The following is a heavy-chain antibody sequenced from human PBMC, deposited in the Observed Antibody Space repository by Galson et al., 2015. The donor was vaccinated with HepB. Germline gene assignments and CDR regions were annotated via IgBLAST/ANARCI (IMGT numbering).Heavy chain of an antibody. CDR1: GGSINSGNYY. D-gene: IGHD2-2*01. Sequence: TLSLTCTVSGGSINSGNYYWSWIRQPAGKGLEWIGLIYTSESTNYNPSLKSRVTMSVDTSKNQFSLKLSSVTAADTAVYYCAAHCSSTSCYGVDHWGQGTLVTVSS. V-gene: IGHV4-61*02. CDR3: AAHCSSTSCYGVDH. J-gene: IGHJ4*02. CDR2: IYTSEST.